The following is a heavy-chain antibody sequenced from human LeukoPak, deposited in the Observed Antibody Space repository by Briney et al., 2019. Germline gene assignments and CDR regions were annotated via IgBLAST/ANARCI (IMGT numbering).Heavy chain of an antibody. D-gene: IGHD4-23*01. CDR3: AKVFPVDYFDY. V-gene: IGHV3-23*01. Sequence: PGGSLRLSCAGSGFTFSNSDMSWVRQAPGKGLEWVAAINTSGGTTYYADSVKGQFTISRDNSRNTLYLQMNSLRAEDTAVYYCAKVFPVDYFDYWGQGTLVTVSS. J-gene: IGHJ4*02. CDR1: GFTFSNSD. CDR2: INTSGGTT.